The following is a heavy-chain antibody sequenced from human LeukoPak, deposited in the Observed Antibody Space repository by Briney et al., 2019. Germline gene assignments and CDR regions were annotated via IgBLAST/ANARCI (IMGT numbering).Heavy chain of an antibody. Sequence: SETLSLTCTVSGGSISSGGYYWSWIRQHPGKGLEWIGYIYYSGSTYYNPSLKSRITISVDTSKNQFSLKLSSVTAADTAVYYCARVQQWLVADYWGQGTLVTVSS. CDR3: ARVQQWLVADY. D-gene: IGHD6-19*01. CDR2: IYYSGST. V-gene: IGHV4-31*03. J-gene: IGHJ4*02. CDR1: GGSISSGGYY.